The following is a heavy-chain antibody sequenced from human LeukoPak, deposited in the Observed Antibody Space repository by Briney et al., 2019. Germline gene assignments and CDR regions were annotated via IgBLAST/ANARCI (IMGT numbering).Heavy chain of an antibody. D-gene: IGHD6-19*01. CDR1: GFTFSSYA. V-gene: IGHV3-7*03. CDR3: ARDQYSSGLYGDGVNWFDP. Sequence: PGGSLRLSCAASGFTFSSYAMSWVRQAPGKGLEWVANIKQDGSEKYYVDSVKGRFTISRDNAKNSLYLQMNSLRAEDTAVYYWARDQYSSGLYGDGVNWFDPWGQGTLVTVSS. CDR2: IKQDGSEK. J-gene: IGHJ5*02.